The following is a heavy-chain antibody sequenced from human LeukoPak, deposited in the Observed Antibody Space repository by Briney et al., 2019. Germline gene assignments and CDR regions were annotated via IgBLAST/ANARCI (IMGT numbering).Heavy chain of an antibody. CDR3: ARGITIFGVVIPNFDY. V-gene: IGHV3-48*04. J-gene: IGHJ4*02. CDR2: ISSSSSTI. Sequence: GGSLRLPCAASGFTFSSYSMNWVRQAPGKGLEWVSYISSSSSTIYYADSVKGRFTISRDNAKNSLYLQMNSLRVEDTAVYYCARGITIFGVVIPNFDYWGQGTLVTVSS. D-gene: IGHD3-3*01. CDR1: GFTFSSYS.